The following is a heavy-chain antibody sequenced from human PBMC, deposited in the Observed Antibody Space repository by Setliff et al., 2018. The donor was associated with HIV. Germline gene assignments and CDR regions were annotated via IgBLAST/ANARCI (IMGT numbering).Heavy chain of an antibody. CDR1: GFTFSNAW. CDR2: IKSKTDDGTT. D-gene: IGHD3-16*02. V-gene: IGHV3-15*01. Sequence: PGGSLRLSCAASGFTFSNAWMSWVRQAPGKGLEWVGRIKSKTDDGTTAYAAPVKGRFTISRDDSKNTLFLQMSSLKTEDTAVYYCTAQSDNDYIWGTYPPRYFDYWGQGTLVTVSS. J-gene: IGHJ4*02. CDR3: TAQSDNDYIWGTYPPRYFDY.